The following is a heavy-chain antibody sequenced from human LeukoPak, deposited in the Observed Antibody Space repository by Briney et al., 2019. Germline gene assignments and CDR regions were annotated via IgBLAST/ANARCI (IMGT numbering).Heavy chain of an antibody. V-gene: IGHV3-53*01. J-gene: IGHJ4*02. CDR1: GFTVSSNY. CDR2: IYSDGSI. Sequence: PGGSLRLSCAATGFTVSSNYMSGHRQAPGKGLEWVSVIYSDGSIYYADSVKGRFTISRDNSKNTLYLQMNSLRAEDTAVYYCARDAAAVAGLDYWGQGTLVTVSS. D-gene: IGHD6-19*01. CDR3: ARDAAAVAGLDY.